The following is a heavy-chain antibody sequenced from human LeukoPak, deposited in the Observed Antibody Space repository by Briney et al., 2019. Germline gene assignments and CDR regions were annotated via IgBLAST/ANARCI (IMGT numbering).Heavy chain of an antibody. Sequence: SQTLSLTCTVSGDSINSGNSHWTWIRQPPGKGLEWLGSVYDSWNNYYNPSLESRITMSVGTSKNQYSLELSSVIAADTAVYYCASYFVGNGGRGYWGQGAPVTVSS. CDR2: VYDSWNN. D-gene: IGHD3-10*02. V-gene: IGHV4-30-4*01. J-gene: IGHJ4*02. CDR3: ASYFVGNGGRGY. CDR1: GDSINSGNSH.